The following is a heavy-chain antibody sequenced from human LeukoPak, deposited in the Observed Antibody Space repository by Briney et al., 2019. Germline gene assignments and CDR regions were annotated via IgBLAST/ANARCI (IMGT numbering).Heavy chain of an antibody. J-gene: IGHJ5*02. CDR3: ARDLAARPTNWFDP. D-gene: IGHD6-6*01. CDR1: GYTFTSYG. Sequence: ASVKVSFKASGYTFTSYGISWVRQAPGQGLEWMGWISAYNGNTNYAQKLQGRVTMTTDTSTSTAYMELRSLRSDDTAVYYCARDLAARPTNWFDPWGQGTLVTVSS. CDR2: ISAYNGNT. V-gene: IGHV1-18*01.